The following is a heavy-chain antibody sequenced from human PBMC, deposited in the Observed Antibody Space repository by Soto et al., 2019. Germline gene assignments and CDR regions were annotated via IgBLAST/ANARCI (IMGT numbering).Heavy chain of an antibody. CDR2: IDTSGTKI. J-gene: IGHJ4*02. CDR3: ASHYDMWSGYLSPVDY. CDR1: GYTFSDYY. Sequence: VGSLRLSCAASGYTFSDYYMSWIRQAPGKGLEWISYIDTSGTKIYYADSVKGRFTITRDNAKNSLYLEMNSLRDEDTAVYYCASHYDMWSGYLSPVDYWGQGTLVRVSS. D-gene: IGHD3-3*01. V-gene: IGHV3-11*01.